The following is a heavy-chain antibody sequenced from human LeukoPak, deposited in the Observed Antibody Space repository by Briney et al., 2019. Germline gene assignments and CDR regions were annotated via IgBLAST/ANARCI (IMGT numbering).Heavy chain of an antibody. Sequence: ASVKVSCKASGYTFVNYDINWVRQAPGQGLEWMGWINPYNGDTNYVQKFRGRVTMTTDTSPSTAYMELRSLKYDDTAVYYCARFLDYGGNSVSPLRYWGQGTLVTVSS. CDR2: INPYNGDT. CDR3: ARFLDYGGNSVSPLRY. D-gene: IGHD4-23*01. J-gene: IGHJ4*02. V-gene: IGHV1-18*01. CDR1: GYTFVNYD.